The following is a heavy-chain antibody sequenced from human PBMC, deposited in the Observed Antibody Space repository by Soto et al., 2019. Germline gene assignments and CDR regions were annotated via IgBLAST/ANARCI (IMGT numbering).Heavy chain of an antibody. CDR1: GGSISSYY. V-gene: IGHV4-59*08. CDR2: IYYSGGT. D-gene: IGHD3-10*01. CDR3: ASGRGYGSGSTYSDY. Sequence: QVQLQESGPGLVKPSETLSLTCTVSGGSISSYYWSWIRQHPGKGLEWIGYIYYSGGTNYKPSLKVRFTIAVDASQHLFCLTLSSVTAADTAVYYCASGRGYGSGSTYSDYWGQGTLVAVSS. J-gene: IGHJ4*02.